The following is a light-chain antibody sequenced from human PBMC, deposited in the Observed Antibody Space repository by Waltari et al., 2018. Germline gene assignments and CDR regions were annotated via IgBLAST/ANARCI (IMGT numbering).Light chain of an antibody. CDR1: SSDIGTYNL. J-gene: IGLJ3*02. V-gene: IGLV2-8*01. CDR2: EVT. Sequence: QSALTQPPSASGSPGQSVTISCTGTSSDIGTYNLVSWYQQGPGKAPKLIIYEVTKRPSGVPARFSGSKSGNTASLTVSGLQADDEADYYCSSYAGSGNVVFGGGTKLTVL. CDR3: SSYAGSGNVV.